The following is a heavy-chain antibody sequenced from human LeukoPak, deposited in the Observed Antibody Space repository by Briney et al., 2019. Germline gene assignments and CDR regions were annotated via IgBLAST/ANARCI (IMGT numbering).Heavy chain of an antibody. CDR1: GFTFSSYG. Sequence: GGSLRLSCAASGFTFSSYGMHWVRQAPGKGLEWVAVIWYDGSNKYYADSVKGRFTISRDSSKNTLYLQMNSLRAEDTAVYYCARDPNWNEDYYYGMDVWGQGTTVTVSS. D-gene: IGHD1-20*01. J-gene: IGHJ6*02. CDR3: ARDPNWNEDYYYGMDV. V-gene: IGHV3-33*01. CDR2: IWYDGSNK.